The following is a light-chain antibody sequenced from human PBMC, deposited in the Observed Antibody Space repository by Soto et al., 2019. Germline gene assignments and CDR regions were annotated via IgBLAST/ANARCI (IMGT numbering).Light chain of an antibody. CDR3: QQYGSSPSIP. V-gene: IGKV3-20*01. Sequence: EIVLTQSPGTLSLSPGERATLSCRASQSVSSSYLAWYQQKPGQAPRLLIYGASSRATGIPDRFSGSGSGTEFPLTISRLEPEDFAVYYCQQYGSSPSIPFGQGTRLEIK. CDR2: GAS. J-gene: IGKJ5*01. CDR1: QSVSSSY.